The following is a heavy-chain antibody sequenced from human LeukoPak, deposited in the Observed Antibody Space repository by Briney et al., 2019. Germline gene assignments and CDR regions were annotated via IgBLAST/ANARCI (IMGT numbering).Heavy chain of an antibody. CDR2: ISAYNGNT. V-gene: IGHV1-18*01. Sequence: ASVKVSCKASGYTFTSYGISWVRQAPGQGLEWMGWISAYNGNTNYAQKLQGRVTMTTDTSTSTAYMELRSLRSDDTAVYYCARDRSGGYYYDSSGYYPVDYWGQGTLATVSS. D-gene: IGHD3-22*01. J-gene: IGHJ4*02. CDR1: GYTFTSYG. CDR3: ARDRSGGYYYDSSGYYPVDY.